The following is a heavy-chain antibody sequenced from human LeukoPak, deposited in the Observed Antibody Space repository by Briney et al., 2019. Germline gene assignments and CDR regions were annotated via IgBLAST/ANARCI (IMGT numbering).Heavy chain of an antibody. CDR2: IYYSGST. V-gene: IGHV4-31*03. D-gene: IGHD6-6*01. Sequence: SQTLSLTCTVSGGSISSGGYYWSWIRQHPGKGLEWIGYIYYSGSTYYNPSLKSRVTILVDTSKNQFPLKLSSVTAADTAVYYCASHRRAARTQFDYWGQGTLVTVSS. CDR3: ASHRRAARTQFDY. CDR1: GGSISSGGYY. J-gene: IGHJ4*02.